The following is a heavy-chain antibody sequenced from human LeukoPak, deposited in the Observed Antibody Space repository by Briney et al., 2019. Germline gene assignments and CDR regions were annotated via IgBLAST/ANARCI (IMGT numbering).Heavy chain of an antibody. Sequence: SETLSLTCAVYGGSFSGYYWSWIRQPPGKGLEWIGEINHSGSTNYNPSLKSRVTISVDTSKNQFSLKLSSVTAADTAVYYCARDRYYGSGSYFTLDAFDIWGQGTMVTVSS. J-gene: IGHJ3*02. CDR2: INHSGST. V-gene: IGHV4-34*01. CDR1: GGSFSGYY. CDR3: ARDRYYGSGSYFTLDAFDI. D-gene: IGHD3-10*01.